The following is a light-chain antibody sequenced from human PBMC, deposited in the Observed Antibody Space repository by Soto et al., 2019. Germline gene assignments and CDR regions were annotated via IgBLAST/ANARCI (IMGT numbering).Light chain of an antibody. CDR3: AAWDDSLNGYV. Sequence: QSVLTQPPSASGSPGQSVTISCTGTSSDVGGYNYVSWYQQYPGKAPKLMIYEVTKRPSGVPDRFSASKSGNTASLTVSGLQAEDEADYYCAAWDDSLNGYVFGTGTKVTVL. CDR2: EVT. V-gene: IGLV2-8*01. CDR1: SSDVGGYNY. J-gene: IGLJ1*01.